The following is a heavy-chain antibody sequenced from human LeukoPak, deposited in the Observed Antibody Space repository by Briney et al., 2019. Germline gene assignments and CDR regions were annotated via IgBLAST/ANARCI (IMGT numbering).Heavy chain of an antibody. CDR2: ISYDGSNK. CDR3: ARDQGAYHLGYYFVY. Sequence: GRSLRLSCAASGFTFSSYAMHWVRQAPGKGLEWVAVISYDGSNKYYADSVKGRFTISRDNSKNTLYLQMNSLRAEDTAVYYSARDQGAYHLGYYFVYWGHGTLVSPSS. CDR1: GFTFSSYA. D-gene: IGHD2-2*01. J-gene: IGHJ4*01. V-gene: IGHV3-30-3*01.